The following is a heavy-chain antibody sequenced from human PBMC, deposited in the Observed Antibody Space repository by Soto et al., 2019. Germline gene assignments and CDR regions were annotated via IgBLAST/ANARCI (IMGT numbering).Heavy chain of an antibody. V-gene: IGHV4-59*08. Sequence: QVQLQESGPGLVKPSETLSLTCTVSGGSISSYYWSWIRQPPGKGLEWIGYIYYIGSTNYNPPLKSRVTISVDTSKNQFSLKLSSVTAADTAVYYCARGGGSPDYWGQGTLVTVSS. J-gene: IGHJ4*02. CDR3: ARGGGSPDY. CDR2: IYYIGST. CDR1: GGSISSYY. D-gene: IGHD1-26*01.